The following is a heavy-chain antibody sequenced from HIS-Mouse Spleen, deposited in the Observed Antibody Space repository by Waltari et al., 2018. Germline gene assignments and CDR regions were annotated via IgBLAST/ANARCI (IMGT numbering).Heavy chain of an antibody. CDR2: IYYSGSH. Sequence: QLQLQESGPGLVKPSETLSLTCTVSGGSISSSSYYWGWIRQPPGKGLEWIGSIYYSGSHYYNPPLKSRVTISVDTSKNQFSLKLSSVTAADTAVYYCAREIPYSSSWYDWYFDLWGRGTLVTVSS. CDR3: AREIPYSSSWYDWYFDL. CDR1: GGSISSSSYY. J-gene: IGHJ2*01. D-gene: IGHD6-13*01. V-gene: IGHV4-39*07.